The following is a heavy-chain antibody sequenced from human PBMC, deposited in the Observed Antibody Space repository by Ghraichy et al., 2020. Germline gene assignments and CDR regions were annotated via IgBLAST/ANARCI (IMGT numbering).Heavy chain of an antibody. J-gene: IGHJ3*02. D-gene: IGHD3-22*01. V-gene: IGHV1-2*04. CDR1: GYTFTGYY. CDR3: ARGWGSSGYYYTEHAFDI. CDR2: INPNSGGT. Sequence: ASVKVSCKASGYTFTGYYMHWVRQAPGQGLEWMGWINPNSGGTNYAQKFQGWVTMTRDTSISTAYMELSRLRSDDTAVYYCARGWGSSGYYYTEHAFDIWGQGTMVTVSS.